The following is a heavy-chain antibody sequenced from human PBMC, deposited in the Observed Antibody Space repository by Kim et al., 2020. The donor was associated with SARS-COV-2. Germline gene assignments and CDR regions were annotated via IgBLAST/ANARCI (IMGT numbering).Heavy chain of an antibody. Sequence: SETLSLTCAVSGDSISSTNWWSWVRPTPRKGLEWFGEIYHVGSTNINPSLESRVTISVDKSKNQFSLKLTSVTAADTGTYYCTRGGGAVATTQRAVYWG. J-gene: IGHJ4*01. D-gene: IGHD1-26*01. V-gene: IGHV4-4*02. CDR1: GDSISSTNW. CDR2: IYHVGST. CDR3: TRGGGAVATTQRAVY.